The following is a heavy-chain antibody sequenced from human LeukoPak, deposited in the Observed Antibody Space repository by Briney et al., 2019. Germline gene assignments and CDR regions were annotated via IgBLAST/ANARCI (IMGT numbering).Heavy chain of an antibody. CDR2: XXXIFGIA. D-gene: IGHD2-2*01. J-gene: IGHJ6*02. V-gene: IGHV1-69*10. CDR3: AIRDIVVVPAAPGYYYGMDV. Sequence: ASVKVSCKASGGTFSSYAISWVRQAPGQGLXXXXXXXXIFGIANYAQKFQGRVTITADKSTSTAYMELSSLRSEDTAVYYCAIRDIVVVPAAPGYYYGMDVWGQGTTVTVSS. CDR1: GGTFSSYA.